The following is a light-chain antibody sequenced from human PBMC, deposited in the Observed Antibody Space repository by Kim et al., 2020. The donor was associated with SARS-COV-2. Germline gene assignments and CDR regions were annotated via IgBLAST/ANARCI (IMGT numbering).Light chain of an antibody. CDR2: GAS. CDR1: QSVSSN. Sequence: EIVMTQSPATLSVSPGERATLSCRASQSVSSNLAWYQQKPGQAPRLLIYGASTRATGIPARFSGSGSGTEFTLTISSLQFEDFAVYYCQQYNNWPPMYTFGQGTKLEI. CDR3: QQYNNWPPMYT. J-gene: IGKJ2*01. V-gene: IGKV3-15*01.